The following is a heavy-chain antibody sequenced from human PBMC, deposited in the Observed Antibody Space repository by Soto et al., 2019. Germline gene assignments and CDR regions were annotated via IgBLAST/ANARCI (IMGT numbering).Heavy chain of an antibody. CDR1: GYTSTSYG. Sequence: GASVKVSCKASGYTSTSYGISWVRQAPGQGLEWMGWISAYNGNTNYAQKLQGRVTMTTDTSTSTAYMELRSLRSDDTDVYYCARDGIEARRRGAWFDPWGQGTLVTVSS. D-gene: IGHD6-6*01. J-gene: IGHJ5*02. V-gene: IGHV1-18*04. CDR3: ARDGIEARRRGAWFDP. CDR2: ISAYNGNT.